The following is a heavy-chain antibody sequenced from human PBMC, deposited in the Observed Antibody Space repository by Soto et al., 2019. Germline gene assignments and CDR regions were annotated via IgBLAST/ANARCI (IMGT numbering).Heavy chain of an antibody. J-gene: IGHJ4*02. CDR1: GFTFRSFG. CDR2: IWYDGSNK. CDR3: VRAFEHSSGAFDY. Sequence: PGGSLRLSCAASGFTFRSFGMHWVRQAPGKGLEWVAVIWYDGSNKYYAESVKGRFTISRDNSNGTLYLQVNCLRVEDTAVYYCVRAFEHSSGAFDYWGQGTLVTVSS. D-gene: IGHD5-18*01. V-gene: IGHV3-33*01.